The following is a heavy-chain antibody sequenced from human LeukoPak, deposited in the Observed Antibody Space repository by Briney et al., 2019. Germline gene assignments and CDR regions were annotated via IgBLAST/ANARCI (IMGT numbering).Heavy chain of an antibody. CDR3: ARGQQLTQTLDY. J-gene: IGHJ4*02. Sequence: PGGSLRLSCTASGFTFGDYAMSWFRQAPGKGLEWIGSIYYSGSTYYNPSLKGRVTISVDTSKNQFSLKLSSVTAADTAVYYCARGQQLTQTLDYWGQGTLVTVSS. CDR2: IYYSGST. CDR1: GFTFGDYA. D-gene: IGHD6-13*01. V-gene: IGHV4-39*07.